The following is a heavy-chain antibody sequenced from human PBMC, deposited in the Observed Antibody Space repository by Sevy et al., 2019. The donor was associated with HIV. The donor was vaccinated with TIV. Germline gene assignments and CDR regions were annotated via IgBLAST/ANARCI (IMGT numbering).Heavy chain of an antibody. CDR3: AREGGYTDQGMDV. CDR2: IDSSSSNR. J-gene: IGHJ6*02. Sequence: RGYLRLSCAASGFTFSSYSMNWVRQAPGKGLERLSYIDSSSSNRYYAESVKGRFTVSRDNAKKSLYVQMNSLRGEDTAVYYCAREGGYTDQGMDVWGQGTTVTVSS. CDR1: GFTFSSYS. D-gene: IGHD5-12*01. V-gene: IGHV3-48*01.